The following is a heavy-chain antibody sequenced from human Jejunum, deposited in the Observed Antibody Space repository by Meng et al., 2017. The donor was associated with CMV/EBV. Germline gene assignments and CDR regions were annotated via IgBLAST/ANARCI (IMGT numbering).Heavy chain of an antibody. CDR1: GFTFSDTH. CDR2: IKNKADNYVT. Sequence: GFTFSDTHMDWVRQAPGKGLEWVGRIKNKADNYVTEYAASVRGGFTISRDVPRNSLYLQMNSLKSEDTALYYCGRDSMKGGGFDCWGQGILVTVSS. D-gene: IGHD3-10*01. J-gene: IGHJ4*02. V-gene: IGHV3-72*01. CDR3: GRDSMKGGGFDC.